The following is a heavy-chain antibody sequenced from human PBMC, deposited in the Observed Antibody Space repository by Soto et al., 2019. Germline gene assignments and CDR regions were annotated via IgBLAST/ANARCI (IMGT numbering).Heavy chain of an antibody. J-gene: IGHJ4*02. CDR3: ASGASRWYPYFFDS. Sequence: QAQVVQSGAEVRKPGSSVKLSCKASEGTFNSYAIAWVRQAPGQGLDWMGGIIPYYNTLNYAQKFQDRVPITADDSTNTVYMELSSLRSDDTAVYFCASGASRWYPYFFDSWAQGTLVTVSS. CDR1: EGTFNSYA. D-gene: IGHD6-13*01. V-gene: IGHV1-69*01. CDR2: IIPYYNTL.